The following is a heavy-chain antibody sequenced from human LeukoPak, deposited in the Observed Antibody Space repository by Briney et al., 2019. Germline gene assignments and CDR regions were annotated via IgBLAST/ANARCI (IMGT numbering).Heavy chain of an antibody. CDR2: IYTSGST. Sequence: SETLSLTCTVSGGSISSYYWSWIRQPAGQGLEWIGRIYTSGSTNYNPSLKSRVTMSVDTSKNQFSLKLSSVTAADAAVYYCARVRGIAAAGSYYYYYMDVWGKGTTVTVSS. CDR1: GGSISSYY. V-gene: IGHV4-4*07. D-gene: IGHD6-13*01. CDR3: ARVRGIAAAGSYYYYYMDV. J-gene: IGHJ6*03.